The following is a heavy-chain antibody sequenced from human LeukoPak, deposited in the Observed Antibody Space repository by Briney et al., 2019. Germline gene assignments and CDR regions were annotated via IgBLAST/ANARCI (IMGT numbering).Heavy chain of an antibody. CDR2: ISYDGSNK. D-gene: IGHD1-1*01. CDR3: AREMPTTETFDY. Sequence: PGGSLRLSCAASGFTFSSYTMHWVRQAPGKGLEWVAVISYDGSNKYYADSVKGRFTISRDNSKNTLYLQMSSLRAEDTAVYYCAREMPTTETFDYWGQGTLVTVSS. V-gene: IGHV3-30*04. J-gene: IGHJ4*02. CDR1: GFTFSSYT.